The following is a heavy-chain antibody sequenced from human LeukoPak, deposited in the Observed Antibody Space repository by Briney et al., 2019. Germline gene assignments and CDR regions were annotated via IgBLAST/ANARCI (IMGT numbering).Heavy chain of an antibody. J-gene: IGHJ5*02. CDR3: ARGLRAGWFDP. D-gene: IGHD2-15*01. CDR1: GGSISSGSYY. CDR2: IYTSRST. V-gene: IGHV4-61*02. Sequence: SQTLSLTYTVSGGSISSGSYYWSWIRQPAGKGLDWIRRIYTSRSTNYNSSLKSRVTISVDTSKNQFSLKLSSVTAADTAVYYCARGLRAGWFDPWGQGTLVTVSS.